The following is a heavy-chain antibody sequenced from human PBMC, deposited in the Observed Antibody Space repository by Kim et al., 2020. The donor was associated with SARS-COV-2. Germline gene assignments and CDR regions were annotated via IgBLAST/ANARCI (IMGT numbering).Heavy chain of an antibody. D-gene: IGHD3-10*01. Sequence: SQTLSLTCAISGDTVSNNHAAWSWIRQSPSRGLEWLGRTYYRSKWYNDYAVSVKSRMTINPDTPKNQFSLQLNSVTPEDTAVYYCASAHNYFGAGTHNNYFGMDVWGQGTTVTVSS. CDR2: TYYRSKWYN. J-gene: IGHJ6*02. CDR1: GDTVSNNHAA. V-gene: IGHV6-1*01. CDR3: ASAHNYFGAGTHNNYFGMDV.